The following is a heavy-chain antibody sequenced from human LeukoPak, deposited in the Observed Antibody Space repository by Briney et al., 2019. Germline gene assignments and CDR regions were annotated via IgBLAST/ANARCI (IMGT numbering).Heavy chain of an antibody. J-gene: IGHJ4*02. CDR2: ISWNSGSI. CDR3: ARGGGFGELFRIDY. Sequence: GGSLRLSCAASGFTFDDYAMHWVRQAPGKGLEWVSGISWNSGSIGYADSVKGRFTISRDNAKNSLYLQMNSLRAEDMALYYCARGGGFGELFRIDYWGQGTLVTVSS. V-gene: IGHV3-9*03. D-gene: IGHD3-10*01. CDR1: GFTFDDYA.